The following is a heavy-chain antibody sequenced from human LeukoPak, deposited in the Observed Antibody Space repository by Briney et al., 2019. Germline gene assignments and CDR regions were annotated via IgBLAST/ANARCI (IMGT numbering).Heavy chain of an antibody. CDR3: ARGVTGYYDSSGYQAFDY. CDR2: INPNSGGT. V-gene: IGHV1-2*04. D-gene: IGHD3-22*01. Sequence: ASVKVSCKASGYTFTGYYMHWVRQAPGQGLEWMGWINPNSGGTNYAQKFQGWVTMTRDTSISTAYMELSRLRSDDTAVYYCARGVTGYYDSSGYQAFDYWDQGTLVTVSS. J-gene: IGHJ4*02. CDR1: GYTFTGYY.